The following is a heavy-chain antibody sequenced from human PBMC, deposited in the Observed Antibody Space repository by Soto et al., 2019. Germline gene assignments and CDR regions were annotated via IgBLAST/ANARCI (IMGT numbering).Heavy chain of an antibody. CDR1: GGSITTGGYY. J-gene: IGHJ4*02. D-gene: IGHD2-15*01. V-gene: IGHV4-31*03. CDR2: RYYSEST. Sequence: TSETLSLTCTVSGGSITTGGYYWSWIRQLPGKGLEWIGHRYYSESTYYNPSLKSRVSISLDTSKNQFSLKLSFVTAADTAMYYCARTKCSGGSCYSWSLDFWGQGTPVTVSS. CDR3: ARTKCSGGSCYSWSLDF.